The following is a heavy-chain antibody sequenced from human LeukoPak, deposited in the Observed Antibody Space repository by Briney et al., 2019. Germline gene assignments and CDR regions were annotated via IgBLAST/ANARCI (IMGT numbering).Heavy chain of an antibody. V-gene: IGHV4-59*08. CDR1: GGSISSYY. D-gene: IGHD3-3*01. J-gene: IGHJ6*03. Sequence: PSETLSLTCTVSGGSISSYYWNWIRQPPGKGLEWIGYIYYSGSTNYNPSLKSRVTISVDTSKNQFSLKLSSVTAADTAVYYCARWATIFGYMDVWGKGTTVTVSS. CDR3: ARWATIFGYMDV. CDR2: IYYSGST.